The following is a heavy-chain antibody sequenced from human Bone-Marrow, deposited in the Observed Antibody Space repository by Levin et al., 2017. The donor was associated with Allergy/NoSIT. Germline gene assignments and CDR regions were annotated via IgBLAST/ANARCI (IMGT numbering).Heavy chain of an antibody. CDR3: AKIVGLIWSGIQAAGYFDV. J-gene: IGHJ2*01. D-gene: IGHD3-3*01. CDR2: IKDIYGKI. Sequence: GASVKVSCAVSGFSLGRYPMNWVRRAPGRGLEWVASIKDIYGKINYADSVNGRFTISRDTATNLLYLQMDSLRADDTAMYYCAKIVGLIWSGIQAAGYFDVWGRGTLVTVSS. CDR1: GFSLGRYP. V-gene: IGHV3-21*04.